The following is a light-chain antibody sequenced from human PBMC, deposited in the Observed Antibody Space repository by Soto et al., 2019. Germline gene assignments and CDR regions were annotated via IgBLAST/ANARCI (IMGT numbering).Light chain of an antibody. CDR2: GAS. J-gene: IGLJ1*01. CDR1: SSNIGAGYD. V-gene: IGLV1-40*01. Sequence: QSVVTQPPSVSGAPGQRVTISCTGSSSNIGAGYDVHWYQQLPGTAPKLLIYGASNRPSGVPDRFSGSKSGTSASLAITGLQAEDEADYYCQSYDSSLTVYVFGTGTKLTVL. CDR3: QSYDSSLTVYV.